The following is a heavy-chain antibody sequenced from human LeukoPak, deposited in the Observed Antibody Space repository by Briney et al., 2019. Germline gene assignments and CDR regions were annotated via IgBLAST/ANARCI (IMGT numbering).Heavy chain of an antibody. Sequence: SETLSLTCTVSGASISGYYCSWVRQPPGQGLEWIGYIYYSGTTTYNPSLKSRVTMSVDTSKNQFSLRLSSVTAADTAVYYCARHAPAHFHFLWGQGTLVTVSS. CDR2: IYYSGTT. J-gene: IGHJ4*02. CDR1: GASISGYY. CDR3: ARHAPAHFHFL. D-gene: IGHD3-9*01. V-gene: IGHV4-59*08.